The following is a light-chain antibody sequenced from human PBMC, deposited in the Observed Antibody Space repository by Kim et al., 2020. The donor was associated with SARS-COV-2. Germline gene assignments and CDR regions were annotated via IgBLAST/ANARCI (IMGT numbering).Light chain of an antibody. J-gene: IGLJ1*01. CDR1: SSDVGAFDF. CDR2: DVN. CDR3: CSYAGNLRV. V-gene: IGLV2-11*03. Sequence: PVQSVTISGTGTSSDVGAFDFVYWYQQHAGKAPKLTIYDVNKRPSGVPSRFSGSKAGNTASLTISGLQTEDEADYYCCSYAGNLRVFGTGTKVTVL.